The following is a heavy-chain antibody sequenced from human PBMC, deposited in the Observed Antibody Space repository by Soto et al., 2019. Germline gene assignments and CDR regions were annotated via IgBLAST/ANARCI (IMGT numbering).Heavy chain of an antibody. CDR1: GCSISSGGYS. D-gene: IGHD3-10*01. V-gene: IGHV4-30-2*01. J-gene: IGHJ6*02. Sequence: PSETLSLTCAFSGCSISSGGYSWSWIRQPPGKGLEWIGYMYHSGSTYYNPSLKSRVTISIDRSKDQFSLKLSSVTAADTAVYYCASALRITMVRGVINVWGQGTTVTVSS. CDR2: MYHSGST. CDR3: ASALRITMVRGVINV.